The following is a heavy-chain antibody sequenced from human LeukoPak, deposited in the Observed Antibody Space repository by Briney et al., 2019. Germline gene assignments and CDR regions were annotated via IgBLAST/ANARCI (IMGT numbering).Heavy chain of an antibody. V-gene: IGHV3-48*03. Sequence: GGSLRLSCAASGFTFSSYEMNWIRQAPGKGLEWVSYISSSGSTIYYADSVKGRFTISRDNAKNSLYLQMNSLRAEDTAVYYCARGGDAAAGTDYFDYWGQGTLVTVSS. D-gene: IGHD6-13*01. CDR2: ISSSGSTI. J-gene: IGHJ4*02. CDR1: GFTFSSYE. CDR3: ARGGDAAAGTDYFDY.